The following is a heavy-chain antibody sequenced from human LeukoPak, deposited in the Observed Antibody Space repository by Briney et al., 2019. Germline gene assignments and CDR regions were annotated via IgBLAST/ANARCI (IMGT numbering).Heavy chain of an antibody. Sequence: GASVKVSCKASGYTFTSYGISWVRQAPGQGLEWMGRIIPIFGTANYAQKFQGRVTITTDESTSTAYMELSSLRSEDTAVYYCARERLSRVAMVSFDYWGQGTLVTVSS. D-gene: IGHD5-18*01. CDR2: IIPIFGTA. CDR1: GYTFTSYG. V-gene: IGHV1-69*05. J-gene: IGHJ4*02. CDR3: ARERLSRVAMVSFDY.